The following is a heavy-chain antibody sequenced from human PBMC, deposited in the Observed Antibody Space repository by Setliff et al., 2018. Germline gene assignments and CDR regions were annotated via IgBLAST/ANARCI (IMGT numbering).Heavy chain of an antibody. V-gene: IGHV4-34*01. D-gene: IGHD6-13*01. CDR1: GESFSESFSGYY. J-gene: IGHJ4*02. CDR3: ARGDIAAPRYKLRFSAFDY. CDR2: INHSGST. Sequence: SETLSLTCAVYGESFSESFSGYYWNWIRQPPGKGLEWIGEINHSGSTNYNPSLKSRVTISVDTSKNQFSLKLSSVTAADTAVYYCARGDIAAPRYKLRFSAFDYWGQGTLVTVSS.